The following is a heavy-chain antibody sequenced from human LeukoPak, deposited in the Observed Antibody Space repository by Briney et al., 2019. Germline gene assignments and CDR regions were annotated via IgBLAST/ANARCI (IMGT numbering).Heavy chain of an antibody. J-gene: IGHJ4*02. CDR2: INPNSGGT. CDR3: ARGGTEASSGDY. V-gene: IGHV1-2*06. D-gene: IGHD3-10*01. Sequence: ASVKVSCKASGYTFTAYYIHWVRQAPGQGLEWMGRINPNSGGTDFAQKFQGRVTMTRDTSISTAYMELSRLRSDDTAIYYCARGGTEASSGDYWGQGTLVTVSS. CDR1: GYTFTAYY.